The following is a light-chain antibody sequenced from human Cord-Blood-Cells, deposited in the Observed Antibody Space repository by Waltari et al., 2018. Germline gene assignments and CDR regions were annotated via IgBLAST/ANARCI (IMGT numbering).Light chain of an antibody. CDR3: SSYTSSSTLYV. V-gene: IGLV2-14*01. CDR1: SSDVGGYNY. Sequence: QSALTQPASVSGSPGQSITISCTGTSSDVGGYNYVSWYQQHPDKAPELMIYEVSKRPSGVSNRFSGSKSGNTASPTISGLQAEDEGDYYCSSYTSSSTLYVFGTGTKVTVL. CDR2: EVS. J-gene: IGLJ1*01.